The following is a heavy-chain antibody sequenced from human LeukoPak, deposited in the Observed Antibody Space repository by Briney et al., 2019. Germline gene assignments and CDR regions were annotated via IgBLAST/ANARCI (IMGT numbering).Heavy chain of an antibody. CDR1: GGSVSSGSYY. CDR2: IYYSGST. D-gene: IGHD5-18*01. J-gene: IGHJ6*02. V-gene: IGHV4-61*01. Sequence: PSETLSLTCTVSGGSVSSGSYYWSWIRQPPGKGLEWIGYIYYSGSTNYNPSLKSRVTISVDTSKNQFSLKLSSVTAADTAVYYCARGRGYSYGYRYYYGMDVWGQGTTVTVSS. CDR3: ARGRGYSYGYRYYYGMDV.